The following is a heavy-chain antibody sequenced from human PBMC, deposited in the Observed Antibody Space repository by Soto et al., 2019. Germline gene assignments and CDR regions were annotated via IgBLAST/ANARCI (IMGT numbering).Heavy chain of an antibody. J-gene: IGHJ6*02. CDR1: GFSFTSSW. CDR3: ARSHGMDV. V-gene: IGHV5-51*01. Sequence: ISCQGSGFSFTSSWIGWVRQMPGKGLEWMGLIYPGDSDTRYSPSFQGQVTISADKSISTAYLQWSSLKASDTAIYYCARSHGMDVWGQGTTVTVSS. CDR2: IYPGDSDT.